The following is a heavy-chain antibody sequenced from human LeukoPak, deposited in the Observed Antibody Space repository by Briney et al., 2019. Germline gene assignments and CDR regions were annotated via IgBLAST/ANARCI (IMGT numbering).Heavy chain of an antibody. CDR2: IRYDGSNK. Sequence: GGSLRLSCAASGFTFSSYGMHWVRQAPGKGLEWVAFIRYDGSNKYYADSVKGRFTISRDNSKNTLYLQMNSLRAEDTAVYYCAKDQLVLAGFDYWGQGTLVTVSS. CDR3: AKDQLVLAGFDY. J-gene: IGHJ4*02. V-gene: IGHV3-30*02. CDR1: GFTFSSYG. D-gene: IGHD3-3*02.